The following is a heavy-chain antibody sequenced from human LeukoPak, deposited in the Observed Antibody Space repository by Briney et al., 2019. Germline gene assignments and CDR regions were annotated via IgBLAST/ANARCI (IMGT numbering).Heavy chain of an antibody. CDR3: ARDDRFYYDSSAYYYLHAFDI. V-gene: IGHV3-21*01. J-gene: IGHJ3*02. D-gene: IGHD3-22*01. CDR1: GFTFSGYG. CDR2: ISSISTYI. Sequence: GGSLRLSCAASGFTFSGYGMNWVRQAPGKGLEWVSSISSISTYIYYADSLKGRFTISRDNAKNSLYLQMNSLRAEDTAVYYCARDDRFYYDSSAYYYLHAFDIXGQGTMVTVSS.